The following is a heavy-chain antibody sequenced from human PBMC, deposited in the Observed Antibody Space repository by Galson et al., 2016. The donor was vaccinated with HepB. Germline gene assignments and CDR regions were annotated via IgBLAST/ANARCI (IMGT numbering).Heavy chain of an antibody. CDR1: GGSVGTSY. V-gene: IGHV4-59*02. CDR3: ARHAERWLQRAFDI. D-gene: IGHD5-24*01. J-gene: IGHJ3*02. Sequence: SETLSLTCSVSGGSVGTSYWSWIRQPPGKTLGWIGYIYYSGSTTYNPSLRSRVTLSMDTDTSTTHFSLKLTSVTAADTAVYYCARHAERWLQRAFDIWGRGTMVSVSS. CDR2: IYYSGST.